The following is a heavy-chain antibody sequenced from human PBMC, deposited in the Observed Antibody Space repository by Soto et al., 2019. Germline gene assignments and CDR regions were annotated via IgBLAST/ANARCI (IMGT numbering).Heavy chain of an antibody. V-gene: IGHV3-9*01. CDR1: GFTFDDYA. Sequence: PGGSLRLSCAASGFTFDDYAMHWVRQAPGKGLEWVSGISWNSGSIGYADSVKGRFTISRDNAKNSLYLQMNSLRAEDTALYYCAKATGYSSSWTDYWGQGTLVTVSS. D-gene: IGHD6-13*01. CDR2: ISWNSGSI. J-gene: IGHJ4*02. CDR3: AKATGYSSSWTDY.